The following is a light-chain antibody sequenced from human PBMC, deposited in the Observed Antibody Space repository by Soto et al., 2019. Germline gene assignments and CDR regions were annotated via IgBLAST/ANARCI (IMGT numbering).Light chain of an antibody. Sequence: QSVLTQPTSVSGAPGQRVTISCTASSSNIGATYDVQWYQQLPGTAPKLLIYGNSNRPSGVPDRFSGSKSGTSASLAITGLQADDEADYYCQSYDSSLSAHYVFGTGTKVTVL. CDR1: SSNIGATYD. CDR3: QSYDSSLSAHYV. CDR2: GNS. V-gene: IGLV1-40*01. J-gene: IGLJ1*01.